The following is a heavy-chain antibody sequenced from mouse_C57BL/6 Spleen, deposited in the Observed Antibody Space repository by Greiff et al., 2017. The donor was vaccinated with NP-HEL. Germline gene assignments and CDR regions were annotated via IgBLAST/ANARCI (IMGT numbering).Heavy chain of an antibody. CDR1: GYSITSGYY. CDR2: ISYDGSN. D-gene: IGHD3-1*01. V-gene: IGHV3-6*01. Sequence: EVKLLESGPGLVKPSQSLSLTCSVTGYSITSGYYWNWIRQFPGNKLEWMGYISYDGSNNYNPSLKNRISITRDTSKNQFFLKLNSVTTEDTATYYCARGRASWFADWGQGTLVTVSA. J-gene: IGHJ3*01. CDR3: ARGRASWFAD.